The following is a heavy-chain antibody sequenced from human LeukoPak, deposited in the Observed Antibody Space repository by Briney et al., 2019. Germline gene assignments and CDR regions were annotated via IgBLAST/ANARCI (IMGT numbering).Heavy chain of an antibody. CDR3: ARSPISDCGGDCYFYAFDI. J-gene: IGHJ3*02. Sequence: SSETLSLTCTVSGGSISSGGYYWSWIRQPPGKGLEWIGYIYHSGSTYYNPSLKSRVTISVDRSKNQFSLKLSSVTAADTAVYYCARSPISDCGGDCYFYAFDIWGQGTMVTVSS. CDR2: IYHSGST. CDR1: GGSISSGGYY. D-gene: IGHD2-21*01. V-gene: IGHV4-30-2*01.